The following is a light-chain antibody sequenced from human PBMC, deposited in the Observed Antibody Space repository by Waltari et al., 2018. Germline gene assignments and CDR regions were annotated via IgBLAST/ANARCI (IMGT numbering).Light chain of an antibody. CDR1: QSISSW. V-gene: IGKV1-5*01. CDR2: DAS. CDR3: QQYNSYST. J-gene: IGKJ2*01. Sequence: DIQMTQSPSTLSASGGYRVTITCRASQSISSWLAWYQEKPGKAPKLLIYDASSLESGVPSRFSGSGSGTEFTLTISSLQPDDFATYYCQQYNSYSTFGQGTKLEIK.